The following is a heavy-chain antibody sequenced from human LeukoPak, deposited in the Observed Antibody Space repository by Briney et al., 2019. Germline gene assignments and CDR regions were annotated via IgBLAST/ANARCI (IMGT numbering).Heavy chain of an antibody. CDR3: ARDPADYDDYYFDY. J-gene: IGHJ4*02. D-gene: IGHD4-17*01. CDR1: GFTFSSYA. Sequence: PGGSLRLSCAASGFTFSSYAMHWVRQAPGKGLEWVAVISYDGSNKYYADSVKGRFTISRDNSKNTLYLQMNSLRAEDTAVYYCARDPADYDDYYFDYWGQGTLVTVSS. CDR2: ISYDGSNK. V-gene: IGHV3-30-3*01.